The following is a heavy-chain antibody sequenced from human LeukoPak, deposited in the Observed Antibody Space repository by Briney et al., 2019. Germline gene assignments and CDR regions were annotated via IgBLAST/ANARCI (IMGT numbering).Heavy chain of an antibody. V-gene: IGHV4-39*01. J-gene: IGHJ5*02. CDR1: GGSITSSSHH. Sequence: SETLSLTCTVSGGSITSSSHHWGWLRQPPGKGLEWIGRIYYSGTTYYKPSLRSRVTISVDTSKNQFSLNLSSVTAADTAVYYCARQEIGLRSFDPWGQGTLVTVSS. CDR2: IYYSGTT. CDR3: ARQEIGLRSFDP. D-gene: IGHD3/OR15-3a*01.